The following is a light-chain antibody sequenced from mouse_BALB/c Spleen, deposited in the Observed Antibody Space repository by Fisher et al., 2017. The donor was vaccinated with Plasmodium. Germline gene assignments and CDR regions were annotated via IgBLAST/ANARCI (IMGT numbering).Light chain of an antibody. J-gene: IGKJ5*01. CDR2: YAS. CDR1: QSISNY. V-gene: IGKV5-45*01. Sequence: DIVITQSPATLSVTPGDRVSLSCRASQSISNYLHWYQQKSHESPRLLITYASQSISGIPSRFSGSGSGTDFTLSINSVETEDFGMYFCQQSSDWPHTFGSGTKLELK. CDR3: QQSSDWPHT.